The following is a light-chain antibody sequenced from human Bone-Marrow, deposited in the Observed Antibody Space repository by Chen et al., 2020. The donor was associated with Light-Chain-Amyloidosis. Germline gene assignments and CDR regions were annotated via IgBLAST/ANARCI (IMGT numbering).Light chain of an antibody. CDR3: APWDDSLNGYV. CDR1: SSNIGSNT. Sequence: QSVLTQPPSASGTPGQRVTISCSGGSSNIGSNTVNWYQQLPGTAPKLLIYDNNQRPSGVPARFSGSKSGTSASLAISGLQSEDEADYYCAPWDDSLNGYVFGSGTKVTVL. J-gene: IGLJ1*01. V-gene: IGLV1-44*01. CDR2: DNN.